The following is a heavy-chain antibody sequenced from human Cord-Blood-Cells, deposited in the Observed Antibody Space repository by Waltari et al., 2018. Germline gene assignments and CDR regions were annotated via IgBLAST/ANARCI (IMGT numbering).Heavy chain of an antibody. V-gene: IGHV1-69*01. CDR1: GGTLRSYA. J-gene: IGHJ3*02. Sequence: QVQLVQSGAEVKKPGSSVKVSCKASGGTLRSYAISWVRQAPGQGLEGMGGIIPIVGTANYAQKFQGRVTITADESTSTAYMELSSLRSEDTAVYYCASAISSWLAAAGAFDIWGQGTMVTVSS. CDR2: IIPIVGTA. D-gene: IGHD6-13*01. CDR3: ASAISSWLAAAGAFDI.